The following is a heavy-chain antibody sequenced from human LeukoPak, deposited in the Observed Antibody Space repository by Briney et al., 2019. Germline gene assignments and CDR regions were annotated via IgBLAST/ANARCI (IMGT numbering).Heavy chain of an antibody. V-gene: IGHV3-48*03. Sequence: PGGSLRLSCAASGFTFSSYEMNWVRQAPGKGLEWVSYISSSGSTIYYADSVKGRFTISRDNAKNSLYLQMNSLRAEDTAVYYCARGQQLPGYYYYGMDVWGQGTTVTVSS. CDR1: GFTFSSYE. CDR2: ISSSGSTI. J-gene: IGHJ6*02. D-gene: IGHD6-13*01. CDR3: ARGQQLPGYYYYGMDV.